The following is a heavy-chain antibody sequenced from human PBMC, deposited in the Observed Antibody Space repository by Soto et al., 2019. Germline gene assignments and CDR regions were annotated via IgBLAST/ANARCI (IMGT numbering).Heavy chain of an antibody. CDR1: GGSLSRYY. J-gene: IGHJ6*03. CDR2: IYYSGST. V-gene: IGHV4-59*01. CDR3: ASHLGHSSSPGYYYYYYMDV. Sequence: TPSLPRTVSGGSLSRYYWGWIPQPPGEGLEWIGYIYYSGSTNYNPSLKSRVTISVDTSKNQFSLKLSSVTAADTAVYYCASHLGHSSSPGYYYYYYMDVWGKGTTVTVSS. D-gene: IGHD6-6*01.